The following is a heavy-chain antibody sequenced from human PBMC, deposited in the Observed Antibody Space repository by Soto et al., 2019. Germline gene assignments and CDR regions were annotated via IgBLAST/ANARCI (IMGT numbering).Heavy chain of an antibody. V-gene: IGHV3-20*01. J-gene: IGHJ4*02. D-gene: IGHD3-16*01. CDR3: ARDPDIMITFGGVTPGYLNY. Sequence: GGSLRLSCAASGFSFDDYGMSWVRQGPGKGLEWVAGINWNGGSTGYADSVKGRFTISRDNAKNSLYLQMNSLRAEDTAVYHCARDPDIMITFGGVTPGYLNYWGKGTPVTVSS. CDR1: GFSFDDYG. CDR2: INWNGGST.